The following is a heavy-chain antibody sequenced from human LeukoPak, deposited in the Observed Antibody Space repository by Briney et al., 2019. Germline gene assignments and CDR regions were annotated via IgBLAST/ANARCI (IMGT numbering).Heavy chain of an antibody. CDR2: ISGGGGNT. D-gene: IGHD3-22*01. Sequence: GGSLRLSCAASGFTFSSYAMSWVRQAPGKGLEWVSVISGGGGNTYYADSVKGRFTISRDNSKTTLYLQMNSLRAEDTAVYYCAKDAYDSSGYYQHLGQGTLVTVSS. CDR1: GFTFSSYA. J-gene: IGHJ1*01. V-gene: IGHV3-23*01. CDR3: AKDAYDSSGYYQH.